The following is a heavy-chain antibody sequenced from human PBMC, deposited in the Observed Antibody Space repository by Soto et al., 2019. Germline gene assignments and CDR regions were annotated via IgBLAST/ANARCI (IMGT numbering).Heavy chain of an antibody. Sequence: SETLSLTCTVSGGSISPFYWSWVRQPPGKGLEWIGYLYYSGNTNSNPSLKSRVTISVDASKNQVSLRLTSVTAADTAVYYCARVGGVAARTFDYWGKGTVVTVSS. J-gene: IGHJ4*02. D-gene: IGHD2-15*01. CDR1: GGSISPFY. V-gene: IGHV4-59*01. CDR2: LYYSGNT. CDR3: ARVGGVAARTFDY.